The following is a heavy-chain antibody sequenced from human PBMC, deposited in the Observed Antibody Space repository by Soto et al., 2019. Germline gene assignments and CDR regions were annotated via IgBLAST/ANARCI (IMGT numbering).Heavy chain of an antibody. D-gene: IGHD2-8*02. CDR3: ARVGSTETCFDP. V-gene: IGHV4-61*01. Sequence: KPSETLSLTCTVSGDSVSAGSYYWSWIRQPPGKGLEWIGYIYYTGSTSYNPSLKSRVTMSVDTSKNQFSLKLTSVAAADTAVYYCARVGSTETCFDPWCQGTLVTVSS. CDR2: IYYTGST. J-gene: IGHJ5*02. CDR1: GDSVSAGSYY.